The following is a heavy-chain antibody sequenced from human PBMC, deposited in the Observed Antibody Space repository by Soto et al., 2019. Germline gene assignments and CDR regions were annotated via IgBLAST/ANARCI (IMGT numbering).Heavy chain of an antibody. CDR3: VRDRDRRWFDP. CDR1: GFIFSDFY. J-gene: IGHJ5*02. Sequence: QLVESGGGLVKPGGSLRLSCTASGFIFSDFYMAWIRQAPGKGLEWVSYISSDGSATYKDSVKGRFTVSRDNAKDSLYLQMDSPRVEDTALYYCVRDRDRRWFDPWGQGTPVTVSS. V-gene: IGHV3-11*01. CDR2: ISSDGSAT.